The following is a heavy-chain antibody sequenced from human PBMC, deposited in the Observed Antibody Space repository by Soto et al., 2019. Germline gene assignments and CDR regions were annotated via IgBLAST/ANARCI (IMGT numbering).Heavy chain of an antibody. V-gene: IGHV5-51*01. CDR3: ARALYYYDSSGYYPNSNYYYYGMDV. J-gene: IGHJ6*02. CDR1: GYSFTSYW. Sequence: GESLKISCKGSGYSFTSYWIGWVRQMPGKGLEWMGIIYPGDSDTRYSPSFQGQVTISADKSISTAYLQWSSLKASDTAMYYCARALYYYDSSGYYPNSNYYYYGMDVWGQGTTVTVSS. D-gene: IGHD3-22*01. CDR2: IYPGDSDT.